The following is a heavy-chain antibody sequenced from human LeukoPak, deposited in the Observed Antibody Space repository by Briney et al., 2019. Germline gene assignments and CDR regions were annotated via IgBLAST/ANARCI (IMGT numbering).Heavy chain of an antibody. J-gene: IGHJ4*02. D-gene: IGHD3-22*01. Sequence: ASVKVSCKASGYTFTSYGISWVRQAPGQGLEWMGWISAYNGNTNYAQKLQGRVTMTTDTSTSTAYMELRSLRSDDTAVYYCARSLYYYDSSGYWYFDYWGQGTLVTVSS. CDR2: ISAYNGNT. CDR1: GYTFTSYG. CDR3: ARSLYYYDSSGYWYFDY. V-gene: IGHV1-18*01.